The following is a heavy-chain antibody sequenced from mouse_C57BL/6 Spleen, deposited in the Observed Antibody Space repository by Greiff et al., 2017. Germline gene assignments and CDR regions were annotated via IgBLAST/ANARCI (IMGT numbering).Heavy chain of an antibody. D-gene: IGHD4-1*01. CDR2: IYPGDGDT. CDR3: ASNWGEVAY. Sequence: QVQLQQSGPELVKPGASVKISCKASGYAFSSSWMNWVKQRPGKGLEWIGRIYPGDGDTNYNGKFKGKATLTADTSSSTAYMQLSSLTSEDSAVYFCASNWGEVAYWGQGTLVTVSA. V-gene: IGHV1-82*01. J-gene: IGHJ3*01. CDR1: GYAFSSSW.